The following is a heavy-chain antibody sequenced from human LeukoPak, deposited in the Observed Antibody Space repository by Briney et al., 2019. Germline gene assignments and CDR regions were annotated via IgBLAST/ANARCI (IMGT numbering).Heavy chain of an antibody. V-gene: IGHV3-7*01. CDR3: ARAQQGPLDY. Sequence: GGSLRLSCAASGFTLSSYWMSWVRQAPGKGLEWVANIKQDGSEKYYVDSVKGRFTISRDNAKNSLYLQMNSLRAEDTALYYCARAQQGPLDYWGQGTLVTVSS. CDR2: IKQDGSEK. J-gene: IGHJ4*02. CDR1: GFTLSSYW.